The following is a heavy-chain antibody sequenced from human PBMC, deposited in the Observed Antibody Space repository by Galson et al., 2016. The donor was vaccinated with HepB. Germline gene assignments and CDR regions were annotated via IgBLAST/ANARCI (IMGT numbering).Heavy chain of an antibody. CDR1: GFTVSTNY. CDR3: ARGSRRFGKTYGMDV. V-gene: IGHV3-53*01. D-gene: IGHD3-10*01. CDR2: IYDGGST. Sequence: SLRLSCAASGFTVSTNYMSWVRQAPGKGLERVSVIYDGGSTYYADSVKGRFTFSRDNSKNTLYLQMNSLRAEDTAVYYCARGSRRFGKTYGMDVWGQGTTVTVSS. J-gene: IGHJ6*02.